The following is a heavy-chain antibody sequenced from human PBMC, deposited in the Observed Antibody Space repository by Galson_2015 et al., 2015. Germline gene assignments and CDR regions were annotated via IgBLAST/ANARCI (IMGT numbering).Heavy chain of an antibody. CDR2: IYYSGST. J-gene: IGHJ1*01. D-gene: IGHD3-3*01. V-gene: IGHV4-39*01. Sequence: SETLSLTCTVSGGSISSSSYYWGWIRQPPGKGLEWIGSIYYSGSTYYNPSLKSRVTISVDTSKNQFSLKLSSVTAADTAVYYCARRGYDFWSDRRGGYFQHWGQGTLVTVSS. CDR3: ARRGYDFWSDRRGGYFQH. CDR1: GGSISSSSYY.